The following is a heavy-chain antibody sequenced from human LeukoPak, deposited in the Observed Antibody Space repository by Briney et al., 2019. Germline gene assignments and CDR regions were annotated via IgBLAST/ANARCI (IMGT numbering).Heavy chain of an antibody. CDR3: VRGSSDWAGTDY. Sequence: PGGSLRLSCVVSGLTFSSHWMHWVRQAPGKGLVWVSRLNDDGTYVDYADSVRGRFTISRDNAKNMLHLQMNSLRVEDTAVYYCVRGSSDWAGTDYRGQGTLVTVSS. D-gene: IGHD2-21*02. J-gene: IGHJ4*02. V-gene: IGHV3-74*01. CDR2: LNDDGTYV. CDR1: GLTFSSHW.